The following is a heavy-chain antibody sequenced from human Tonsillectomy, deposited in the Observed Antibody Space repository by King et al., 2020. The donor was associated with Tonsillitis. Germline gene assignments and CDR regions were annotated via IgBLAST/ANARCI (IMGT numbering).Heavy chain of an antibody. CDR2: VRHNGNT. V-gene: IGHV4-34*01. J-gene: IGHJ4*02. Sequence: VQLQQWGAGLLKPSETLSLTCAVYGGSFSGYYWSWIRQPPGKGLEWIGEVRHNGNTNYHPSLKSRVTISVDTSKNQFSLQLSSVTAADTAVYYCARGHYGEMGFDYWGQGTRVTVSS. CDR3: ARGHYGEMGFDY. D-gene: IGHD4-17*01. CDR1: GGSFSGYY.